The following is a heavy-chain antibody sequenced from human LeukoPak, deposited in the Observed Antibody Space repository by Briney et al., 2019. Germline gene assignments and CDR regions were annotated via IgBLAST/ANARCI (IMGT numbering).Heavy chain of an antibody. CDR1: GGSFSGYY. J-gene: IGHJ5*02. CDR2: ISSSSSYT. V-gene: IGHV3-21*01. Sequence: ETLSLTCAVYGGSFSGYYWSWVRQAPGKGLEWVSSISSSSSYTYYADSVKGRLTISRDNAKNSLYLQMNSLRAEDTALYYCARGRYNWKGEGENWFDPWGQGTLVTVSS. D-gene: IGHD1-20*01. CDR3: ARGRYNWKGEGENWFDP.